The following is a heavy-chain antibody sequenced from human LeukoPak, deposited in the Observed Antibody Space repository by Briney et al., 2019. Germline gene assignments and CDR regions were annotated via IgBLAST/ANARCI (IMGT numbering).Heavy chain of an antibody. V-gene: IGHV3-21*01. CDR3: ARDRVDMGHAFDI. CDR1: GFTFSSYS. D-gene: IGHD1-26*01. J-gene: IGHJ3*02. Sequence: GGSLRLPCAASGFTFSSYSMNWVRQAPGKGLEWVSSISSSSSYIYYADSVKGRFTISRDNAKNSLYLQMNSLRAEDTAVYYCARDRVDMGHAFDIWGQGTMVTVSS. CDR2: ISSSSSYI.